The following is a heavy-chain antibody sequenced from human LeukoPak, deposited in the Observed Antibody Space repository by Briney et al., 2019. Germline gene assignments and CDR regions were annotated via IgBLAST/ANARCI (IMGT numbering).Heavy chain of an antibody. CDR2: IYYSGST. D-gene: IGHD2-15*01. CDR3: ARHGEGYCSGGSCYGGGFDP. J-gene: IGHJ5*02. CDR1: GGSISSLSYY. Sequence: PSETLSLTCTVSGGSISSLSYYWGWIRQPPWKGLEWIGSIYYSGSTYSEPSLKSRVTTSVDTSKNQFSLKLPSVTAADTAVYYCARHGEGYCSGGSCYGGGFDPWGQGTLVSVSS. V-gene: IGHV4-39*01.